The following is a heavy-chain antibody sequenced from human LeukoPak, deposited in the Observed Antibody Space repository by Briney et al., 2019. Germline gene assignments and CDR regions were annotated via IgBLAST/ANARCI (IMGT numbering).Heavy chain of an antibody. Sequence: PGRSLRLSCAASGFTFDDYAMHWVRQAPGKGLEWVSGISWNSGSIGYADSMKGRFTISRDNAKNSLYLQMNSLRAEDTALYYCAKDNSDYYDSSGYYVNWGQGTLVTVSS. J-gene: IGHJ4*02. D-gene: IGHD3-22*01. CDR2: ISWNSGSI. V-gene: IGHV3-9*01. CDR3: AKDNSDYYDSSGYYVN. CDR1: GFTFDDYA.